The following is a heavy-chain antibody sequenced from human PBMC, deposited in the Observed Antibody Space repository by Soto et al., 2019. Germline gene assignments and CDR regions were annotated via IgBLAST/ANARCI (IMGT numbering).Heavy chain of an antibody. CDR3: ARGDCSGGSCYHHYYYGMDV. CDR2: ISSSSSYI. Sequence: EVQLVESGGGLVKPGGSLRLSCAASGFTFSRYSMNWVRQAPGKGLEWVSSISSSSSYIYYADSVKGRFTISRDNAKNSLYLQMNSLRAEDTAVYYCARGDCSGGSCYHHYYYGMDVWGQGTTVTVSS. D-gene: IGHD2-15*01. CDR1: GFTFSRYS. V-gene: IGHV3-21*01. J-gene: IGHJ6*02.